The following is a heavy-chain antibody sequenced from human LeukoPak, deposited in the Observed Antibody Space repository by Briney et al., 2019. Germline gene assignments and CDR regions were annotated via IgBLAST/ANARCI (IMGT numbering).Heavy chain of an antibody. Sequence: GGSLRLSCAASGFTLSSYAMSWVRQAPGKGLEWVSAISDSGNTYHADSVKGRFTISRDSSKNTLFLQMNRPRPEDAAVYYCATAKYSSGWYGAFDIWGQGTMVTVSS. CDR2: ISDSGNT. CDR1: GFTLSSYA. J-gene: IGHJ3*02. CDR3: ATAKYSSGWYGAFDI. V-gene: IGHV3-23*01. D-gene: IGHD6-19*01.